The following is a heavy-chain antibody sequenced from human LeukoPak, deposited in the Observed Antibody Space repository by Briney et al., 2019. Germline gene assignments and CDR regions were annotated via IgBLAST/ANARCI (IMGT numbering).Heavy chain of an antibody. CDR1: GFTFSDYY. Sequence: PGGSLRLSCAASGFTFSDYYMSWIRQAPGKGLEWVSYISSSGSTIYYADSVKGRFTISRDNAKNSLYLQMNSLRAEDTAVYYCARDGPEFYYDSSGYLNPRGVDYWGQGTLVTVPS. CDR3: ARDGPEFYYDSSGYLNPRGVDY. D-gene: IGHD3-22*01. CDR2: ISSSGSTI. V-gene: IGHV3-11*01. J-gene: IGHJ4*02.